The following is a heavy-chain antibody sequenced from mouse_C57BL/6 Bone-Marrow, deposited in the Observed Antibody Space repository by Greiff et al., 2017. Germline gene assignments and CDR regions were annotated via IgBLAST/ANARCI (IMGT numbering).Heavy chain of an antibody. Sequence: VQLQQPGAELVKPGASVKMSCKASGYTFTSYWITWVKQRPGQGLEWIGDIYPGSGSTNYNEKFKSKATLTVDTSSSTAYMQLSSLTSADSAVYYCARVSYYYAMDYWGQGTSVTVSS. CDR1: GYTFTSYW. CDR3: ARVSYYYAMDY. D-gene: IGHD6-2*01. V-gene: IGHV1-55*01. CDR2: IYPGSGST. J-gene: IGHJ4*01.